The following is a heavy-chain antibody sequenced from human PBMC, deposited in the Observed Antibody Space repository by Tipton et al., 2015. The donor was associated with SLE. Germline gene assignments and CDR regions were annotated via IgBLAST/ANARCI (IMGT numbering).Heavy chain of an antibody. J-gene: IGHJ4*02. Sequence: QLVQSGSELKKPGASVKVSCKASGYTFTGYYMHWVRQAPGQGLEWMGWINPNSGDTKYAPKFQGRVTMTRDTSISTAYMALSSLGSDDTAMYYCARDGGGFDYWGQGTLVTVSS. CDR1: GYTFTGYY. CDR3: ARDGGGFDY. CDR2: INPNSGDT. V-gene: IGHV1-2*02. D-gene: IGHD3-16*01.